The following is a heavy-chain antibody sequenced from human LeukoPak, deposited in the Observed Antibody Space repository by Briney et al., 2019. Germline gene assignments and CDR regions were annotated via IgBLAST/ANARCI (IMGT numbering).Heavy chain of an antibody. Sequence: PGGSLRLSCAASGFTFSSYSMNWARQAPGKGLEWVSYISSSSSTIYYADSVKGRFTISRDNAKNSLYLQMNSLRAEDTAVYYCARDPDGITGTTAPGYWGQGTLVTVSS. J-gene: IGHJ4*02. V-gene: IGHV3-48*01. CDR2: ISSSSSTI. CDR1: GFTFSSYS. D-gene: IGHD1-20*01. CDR3: ARDPDGITGTTAPGY.